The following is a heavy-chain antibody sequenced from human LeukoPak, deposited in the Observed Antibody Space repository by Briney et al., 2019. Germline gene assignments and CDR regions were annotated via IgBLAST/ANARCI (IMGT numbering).Heavy chain of an antibody. CDR3: ARPFDHDSIDV. CDR2: ISSSSSYI. D-gene: IGHD3-16*01. V-gene: IGHV3-21*01. J-gene: IGHJ4*02. CDR1: GFTFSSYS. Sequence: PGGSLRLSCAASGFTFSSYSMNWVRQAPGKGLEWVSSISSSSSYIYYADSVKGRFTISRDNSNNMVYLQMNSLRAEDTAHYYCARPFDHDSIDVWGQGTLVTVSS.